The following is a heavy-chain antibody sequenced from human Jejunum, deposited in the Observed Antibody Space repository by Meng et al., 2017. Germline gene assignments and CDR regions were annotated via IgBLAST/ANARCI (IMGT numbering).Heavy chain of an antibody. Sequence: GGSLRLSCAASGFTFSSSWMSWVRQAPGKGLEWVANIKQDGSEKYYVDSVKGRFTISRDNAKDLLSLQMSSLRAEDTAVYYCTRGGDTSGLYASNSWGQGTLVTVSS. CDR3: TRGGDTSGLYASNS. CDR1: GFTFSSSW. CDR2: IKQDGSEK. V-gene: IGHV3-7*04. J-gene: IGHJ4*02. D-gene: IGHD6-19*01.